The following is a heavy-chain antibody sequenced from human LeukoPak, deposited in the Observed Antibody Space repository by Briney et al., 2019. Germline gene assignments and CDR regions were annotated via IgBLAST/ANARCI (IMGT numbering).Heavy chain of an antibody. CDR2: IKEDGSEK. CDR3: ARDWWDSSGYYDY. J-gene: IGHJ4*02. D-gene: IGHD3-22*01. V-gene: IGHV3-7*01. Sequence: GGSLRLSCAASGFTFSSYWMSWVCQAPGKGLEWVANIKEDGSEKYYVDSVKGRFTISRDNDKNPLDLQMNSLRAEDTAVYYCARDWWDSSGYYDYWGQGTLVTVSS. CDR1: GFTFSSYW.